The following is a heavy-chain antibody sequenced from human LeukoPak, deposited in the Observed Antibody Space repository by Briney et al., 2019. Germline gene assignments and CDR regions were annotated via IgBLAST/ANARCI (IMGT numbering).Heavy chain of an antibody. CDR1: GFTFSSYW. CDR2: IKQDGSEK. J-gene: IGHJ3*02. V-gene: IGHV3-7*03. D-gene: IGHD6-19*01. Sequence: GGSLRLSCAASGFTFSSYWMSWVRQAPGKGLEWVANIKQDGSEKYYVDSVKGRFTISRDNSKNTLYLQMTSLRADDTAVYYCAKGEQWLVLGSAFDIWGQGTMVTVSS. CDR3: AKGEQWLVLGSAFDI.